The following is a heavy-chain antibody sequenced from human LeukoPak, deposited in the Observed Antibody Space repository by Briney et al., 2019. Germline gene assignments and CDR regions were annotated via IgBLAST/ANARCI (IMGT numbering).Heavy chain of an antibody. CDR2: ISSDGSDT. Sequence: GGSLRLSCVGSGFSFSSYWMHWVRQDPGKGLMWVARISSDGSDTKYGDSVKGRFTISRDNAKNTLYLQMNSLRAEDTAVYYCARDQTQTGPTTVDHWGQGTQVTVSS. V-gene: IGHV3-74*01. D-gene: IGHD1-14*01. CDR1: GFSFSSYW. CDR3: ARDQTQTGPTTVDH. J-gene: IGHJ4*02.